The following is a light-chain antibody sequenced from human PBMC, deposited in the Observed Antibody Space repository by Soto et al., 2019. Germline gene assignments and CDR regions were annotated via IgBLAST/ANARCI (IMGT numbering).Light chain of an antibody. J-gene: IGLJ2*01. CDR3: QSYASSLSAVV. V-gene: IGLV1-40*01. CDR2: DNN. CDR1: STNIGADYD. Sequence: QSVLTQPPSVSGAPGQRVTISCTGSSTNIGADYDVHWYQQHPGTAPKLLIYDNNHRPSGVPDRFSGSKSGTSVSLAISGLQAEDEADYYCQSYASSLSAVVFGGGTKLTVL.